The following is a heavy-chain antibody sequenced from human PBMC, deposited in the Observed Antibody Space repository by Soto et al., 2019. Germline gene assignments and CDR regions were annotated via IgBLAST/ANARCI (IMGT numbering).Heavy chain of an antibody. J-gene: IGHJ4*02. D-gene: IGHD3-16*01. Sequence: EVQLVESGGGLVQPGGSLRLSCEGSGFTFSGHYMDWVRQAPGKGLEWLGRIRNKPNGHTTEYAASVKGRFTISRDDSKNLVYLQMNNLKSEDTAVYYRSTTVITAPLFEYWGQGTLVTVSS. CDR2: IRNKPNGHTT. CDR3: STTVITAPLFEY. V-gene: IGHV3-72*01. CDR1: GFTFSGHY.